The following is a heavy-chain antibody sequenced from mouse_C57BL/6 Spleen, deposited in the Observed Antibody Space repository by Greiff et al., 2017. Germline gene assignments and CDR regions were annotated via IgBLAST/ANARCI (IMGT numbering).Heavy chain of an antibody. V-gene: IGHV1-82*01. CDR3: ARRDDYFDY. Sequence: VQLQQSGPELVKPGASVKISCKASGYAFSSSWMNWVKQRPGKGLEWIGRIYPGDGDTNYNGKFKGKATLTADKSSSTAYMQLSSLTSEDSAVYFCARRDDYFDYWGQGTTLTVSP. CDR1: GYAFSSSW. CDR2: IYPGDGDT. J-gene: IGHJ2*01.